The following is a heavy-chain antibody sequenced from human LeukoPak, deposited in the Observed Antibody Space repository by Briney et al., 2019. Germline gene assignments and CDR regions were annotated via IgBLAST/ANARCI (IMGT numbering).Heavy chain of an antibody. CDR1: GGTFSSYA. D-gene: IGHD6-19*01. V-gene: IGHV1-69*04. CDR2: NIPILGIA. J-gene: IGHJ5*02. Sequence: SVKVSCTASGGTFSSYAISWVRQAPGQGLEWMGRNIPILGIANYAQKFQGRVTITADKSTSTAYMELSSLRSEDTAVYYCARDQIAVAGNWFDPWGQGTLVTVSS. CDR3: ARDQIAVAGNWFDP.